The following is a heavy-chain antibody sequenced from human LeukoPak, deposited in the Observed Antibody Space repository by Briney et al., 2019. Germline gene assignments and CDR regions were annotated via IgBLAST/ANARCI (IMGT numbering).Heavy chain of an antibody. Sequence: ASVKVSCTASGYTFTSYGISWVRQAPGQGFEWMGWISAYNGNTNYAQKLQGRVTMTTDTSTSTAYMELRSLRSDDTAVYYCARYFIAVAAVDYWGQGTLVTVSS. CDR2: ISAYNGNT. D-gene: IGHD6-19*01. CDR3: ARYFIAVAAVDY. CDR1: GYTFTSYG. V-gene: IGHV1-18*04. J-gene: IGHJ4*02.